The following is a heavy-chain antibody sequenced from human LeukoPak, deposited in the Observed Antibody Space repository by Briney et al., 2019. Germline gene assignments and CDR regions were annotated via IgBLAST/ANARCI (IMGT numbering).Heavy chain of an antibody. Sequence: ASVMVSCKASGYTFTGYYMHWVRQAPGQGLEWMGWINPNSGGTNYAQKFQGRVTMTRDTSISTAYMELSRLRSDDTAVYYCARVGSGSYYWLDPWGQGTLVTVSS. CDR3: ARVGSGSYYWLDP. CDR2: INPNSGGT. CDR1: GYTFTGYY. J-gene: IGHJ5*02. D-gene: IGHD3-10*01. V-gene: IGHV1-2*02.